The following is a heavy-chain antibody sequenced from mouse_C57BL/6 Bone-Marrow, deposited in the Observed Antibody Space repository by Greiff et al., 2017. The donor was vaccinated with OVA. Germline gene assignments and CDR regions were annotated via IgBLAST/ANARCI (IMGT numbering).Heavy chain of an antibody. CDR3: GVLGYYFDY. V-gene: IGHV1-42*01. Sequence: VQLQQSGPELVKPGASVKISCKASGYSFTGYYMNWVKQSPEKSLEWIGEINPSTGGTTYNQKFKAKATLTVDKSSSTAYMQLKSLTSEDSAVYYCGVLGYYFDYWGQGTTLTVSS. CDR1: GYSFTGYY. CDR2: INPSTGGT. J-gene: IGHJ2*01.